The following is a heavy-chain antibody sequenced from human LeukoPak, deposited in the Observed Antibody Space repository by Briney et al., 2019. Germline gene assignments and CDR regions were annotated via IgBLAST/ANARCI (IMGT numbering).Heavy chain of an antibody. Sequence: GASLKVSCKASGYTFTGYYMHWVRQAPGQGLEWMGWINPNSGGTNYAQKFQGRVTMTRDTSISTAYMELSRLRSDDTAVYYCARDGSGSYYWNWFDPWGQGTLVTVSS. CDR3: ARDGSGSYYWNWFDP. J-gene: IGHJ5*02. D-gene: IGHD3-10*01. V-gene: IGHV1-2*02. CDR2: INPNSGGT. CDR1: GYTFTGYY.